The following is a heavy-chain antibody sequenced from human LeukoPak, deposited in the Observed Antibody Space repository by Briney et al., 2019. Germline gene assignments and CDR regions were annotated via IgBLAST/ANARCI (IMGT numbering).Heavy chain of an antibody. Sequence: PGGSLRLSCAASGFTFSSYWMSWVRQAPGKGLEWVANIKEDGSEKHYVDSVKGRFTISSDNPKESLYLQMNSLRAEDTAVYYCARLGRSFFYDRGGANYYYYMDVWGEGATVIVSS. CDR1: GFTFSSYW. V-gene: IGHV3-7*01. J-gene: IGHJ6*03. CDR2: IKEDGSEK. D-gene: IGHD3-22*01. CDR3: ARLGRSFFYDRGGANYYYYMDV.